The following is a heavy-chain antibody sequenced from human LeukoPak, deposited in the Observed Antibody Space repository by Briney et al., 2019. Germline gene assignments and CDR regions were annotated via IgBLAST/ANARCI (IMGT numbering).Heavy chain of an antibody. J-gene: IGHJ6*02. CDR3: ASPFAAAGNYYGMDV. CDR2: ISSSGSTI. CDR1: GFTFSDYY. D-gene: IGHD6-13*01. Sequence: GGSLRLSCAASGFTFSDYYMSWIRQAPGKGLEWVSYISSSGSTIYYADSVKGRFTISRDNAKNSLYLQMNSLRAEDTAVYYCASPFAAAGNYYGMDVWGQGTTVTVSS. V-gene: IGHV3-11*01.